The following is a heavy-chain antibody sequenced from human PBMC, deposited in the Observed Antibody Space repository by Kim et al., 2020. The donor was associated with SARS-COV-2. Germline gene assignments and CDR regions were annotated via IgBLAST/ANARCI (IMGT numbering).Heavy chain of an antibody. Sequence: SETLSLTCAVYGGSFSGYYWSWIRQPPGKGLEWIGEINHSGSTNYNPSLKSRVTISVDTSKNQFSLKLSSVTAADTAVYYCARRRITMVRGVGMNWFDPWGQGTLVTVSS. V-gene: IGHV4-34*01. CDR3: ARRRITMVRGVGMNWFDP. CDR2: INHSGST. J-gene: IGHJ5*02. CDR1: GGSFSGYY. D-gene: IGHD3-10*01.